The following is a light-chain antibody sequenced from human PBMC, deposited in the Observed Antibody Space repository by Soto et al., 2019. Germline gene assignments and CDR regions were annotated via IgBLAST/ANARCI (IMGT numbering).Light chain of an antibody. V-gene: IGKV1-5*01. CDR1: QSVSNW. J-gene: IGKJ1*01. CDR3: QQYDSYSWT. Sequence: DIQMTKSPSSLSESVGERVTITCRASQSVSNWLAWYQQKTGKAPKLLIYDVSSLESGVPSRFSGSGSGTEFILNISSLQPDDFATYYCQQYDSYSWTLDQGTKVDI. CDR2: DVS.